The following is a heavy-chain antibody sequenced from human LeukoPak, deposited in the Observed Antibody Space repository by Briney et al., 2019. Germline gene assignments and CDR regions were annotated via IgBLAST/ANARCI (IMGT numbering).Heavy chain of an antibody. J-gene: IGHJ4*02. D-gene: IGHD3-22*01. CDR2: IYYSGGT. CDR1: GGSISSYY. V-gene: IGHV4-59*01. CDR3: ARQNDSSGWPPAYYFDY. Sequence: SETLSLTCTVSGGSISSYYWTWIRQSPEKGLEWIGYIYYSGGTKYNPSLKSRVTISVDTSKNQFSLKLSSVTAADTAVYYCARQNDSSGWPPAYYFDYWGQGTLVTVSS.